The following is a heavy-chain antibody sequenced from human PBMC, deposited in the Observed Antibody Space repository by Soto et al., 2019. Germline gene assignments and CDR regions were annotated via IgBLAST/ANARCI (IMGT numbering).Heavy chain of an antibody. CDR3: AKDSSAFRKIGGGMDV. Sequence: QVQLVESGGGVVQPGRSLRLSCAASGFTFSSYGMHWVRQAPGKGLEWVAVISYDGSNKYYADSVKGRFTISRDNSKNTLYLQMNSLRAEDTAVYYCAKDSSAFRKIGGGMDVWGQGTTVTVSS. D-gene: IGHD6-6*01. CDR1: GFTFSSYG. CDR2: ISYDGSNK. J-gene: IGHJ6*02. V-gene: IGHV3-30*18.